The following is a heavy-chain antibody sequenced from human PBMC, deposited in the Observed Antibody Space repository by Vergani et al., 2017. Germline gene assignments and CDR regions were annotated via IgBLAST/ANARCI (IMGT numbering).Heavy chain of an antibody. CDR3: ATLMAGTNGWDAFDI. CDR2: FDPEDGET. Sequence: QVQLVQSGAEVKKPGASVKVSCKASGYTFTSYYMHWVRQAPGQGLEWMGGFDPEDGETIYAQKFQGRVTMTEDTSTDTAYMELSSLRSEDTAVYYCATLMAGTNGWDAFDIWGQGTMVTVSS. CDR1: GYTFTSYY. V-gene: IGHV1-24*01. D-gene: IGHD6-19*01. J-gene: IGHJ3*02.